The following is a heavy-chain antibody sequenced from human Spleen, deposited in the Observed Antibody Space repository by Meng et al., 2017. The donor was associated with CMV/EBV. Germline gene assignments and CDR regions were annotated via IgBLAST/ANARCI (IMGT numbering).Heavy chain of an antibody. CDR2: IYYTGST. Sequence: SETLSLTCTVSGGSISSYYWNWIRQPPGKGLEWIAYIYYTGSTNYNPSLKSRVTISVDTSKKQFSLKLSSVTAADTAVYYCARGSHYSAYYLDYWGQGTLVTVSS. CDR1: GGSISSYY. CDR3: ARGSHYSAYYLDY. J-gene: IGHJ4*02. V-gene: IGHV4-59*01. D-gene: IGHD2-21*01.